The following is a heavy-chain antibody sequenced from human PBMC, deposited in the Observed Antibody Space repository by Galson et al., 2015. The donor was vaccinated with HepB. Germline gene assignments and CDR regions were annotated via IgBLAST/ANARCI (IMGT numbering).Heavy chain of an antibody. CDR3: ASSPSSSRFFRVGY. CDR2: INPSGGST. V-gene: IGHV1-46*03. Sequence: SVKVSCKASGYTSTSYYMHWVRQTPGQGLEWMGIINPSGGSTSYAQKFQGRVTMTRDTSTSTVYMELSSLISEDTAVYYCASSPSSSRFFRVGYWGQGTLVTVSS. D-gene: IGHD2-2*01. CDR1: GYTSTSYY. J-gene: IGHJ4*02.